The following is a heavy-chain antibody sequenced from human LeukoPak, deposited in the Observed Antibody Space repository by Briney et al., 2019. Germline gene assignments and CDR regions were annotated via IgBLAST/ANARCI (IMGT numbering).Heavy chain of an antibody. Sequence: SETLSLTCTVSGGSISRYYWSWIRQPPGKGLEWIGYISYSGSTNYNPSLKSRVTISVDTSKNQFSLKLSSVTAADTAVYYCARQSGGNWFDPWGQGTLVTVSS. D-gene: IGHD3-10*01. CDR1: GGSISRYY. J-gene: IGHJ5*02. V-gene: IGHV4-59*01. CDR2: ISYSGST. CDR3: ARQSGGNWFDP.